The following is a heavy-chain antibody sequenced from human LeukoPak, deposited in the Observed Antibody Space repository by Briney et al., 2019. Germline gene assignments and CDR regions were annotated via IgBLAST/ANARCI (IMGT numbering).Heavy chain of an antibody. J-gene: IGHJ5*02. CDR2: IYYSGST. Sequence: ASETLSLTCTVSGGSISSSSYYWGWIRQPPGKGLEWIGSIYYSGSTYYNPSLKSRVTISVDTSKNQFSLKLSSVTAADTAVYYCAREKAFRNSSGWYRTKKSHNWFDPWGQGTLVTVSS. V-gene: IGHV4-39*07. D-gene: IGHD6-19*01. CDR1: GGSISSSSYY. CDR3: AREKAFRNSSGWYRTKKSHNWFDP.